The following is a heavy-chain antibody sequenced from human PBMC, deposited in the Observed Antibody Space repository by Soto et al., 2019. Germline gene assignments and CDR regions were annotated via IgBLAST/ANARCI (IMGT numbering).Heavy chain of an antibody. CDR3: ATGGGASYYRLPGGGVDV. CDR2: IIPIFGTA. CDR1: GGTFSSYA. V-gene: IGHV1-69*01. D-gene: IGHD3-10*01. J-gene: IGHJ6*02. Sequence: QVQLVQSGAEAKKPGSSVKVSCKASGGTFSSYAISWVRQAPGQGLEWIGGIIPIFGTANYAPKFQGRVTITSEAWTSTGYSGRGSLRSDDTAVNYRATGGGASYYRLPGGGVDVWGQGTTVTVSS.